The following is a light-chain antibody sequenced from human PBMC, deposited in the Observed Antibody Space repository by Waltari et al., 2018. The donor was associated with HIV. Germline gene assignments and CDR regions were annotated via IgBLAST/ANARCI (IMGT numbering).Light chain of an antibody. V-gene: IGLV1-44*01. CDR2: SNN. CDR3: AAWDDSLNGRV. CDR1: SSNIGSNT. Sequence: QSVLTQPPSASGTPGQRVTIPCSGSSSNIGSNTVNWYQQLPGTAPKLLIYSNNQPPSGVPDRFSGSKSGTSASLAISGLQSEDEADYYCAAWDDSLNGRVFGGGTKLTVL. J-gene: IGLJ3*02.